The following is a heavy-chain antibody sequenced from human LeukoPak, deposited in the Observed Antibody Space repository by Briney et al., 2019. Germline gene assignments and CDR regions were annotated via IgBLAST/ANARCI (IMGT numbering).Heavy chain of an antibody. V-gene: IGHV3-30*02. D-gene: IGHD6-6*01. CDR3: AKVLFVRSSSTPYMDV. J-gene: IGHJ6*03. CDR1: VFTFSSYG. CDR2: IRYDGSNK. Sequence: PGGSLRLSCAASVFTFSSYGMHWVRQAPGKGLEWVAFIRYDGSNKYYADSVKGRFTISRDNSKNTLYLQMNSLRAEDTAVYYCAKVLFVRSSSTPYMDVWGKGTTVTVSS.